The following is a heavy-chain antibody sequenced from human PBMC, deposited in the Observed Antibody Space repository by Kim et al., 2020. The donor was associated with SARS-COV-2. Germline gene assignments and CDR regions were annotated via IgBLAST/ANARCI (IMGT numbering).Heavy chain of an antibody. CDR3: ARDMIAVAGKGYYFDY. Sequence: SETLSLTCTVSGGSISSYYWSWIRQPAGKGLEWIGRIYTSGSTNYNPSLKSRVTMSVDTSKNQFSLKLSSVTAADTAVYYCARDMIAVAGKGYYFDYWGQGTLVTVSS. CDR1: GGSISSYY. D-gene: IGHD6-19*01. CDR2: IYTSGST. J-gene: IGHJ4*02. V-gene: IGHV4-4*07.